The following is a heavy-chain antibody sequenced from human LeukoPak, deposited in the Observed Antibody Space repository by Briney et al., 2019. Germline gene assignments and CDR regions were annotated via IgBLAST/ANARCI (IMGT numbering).Heavy chain of an antibody. V-gene: IGHV4-39*01. CDR1: GGSISSSSYY. D-gene: IGHD1-26*01. CDR2: IYYSGST. Sequence: TETLSLTCTVSGGSISSSSYYWGWIRQPPGKGLEWIGSIYYSGSTYYNPSLKGRVTISVDTSKNQFSLKLSSVTAADTAVYYCATVARPIVGATTDDYWGQGTLVTVSS. J-gene: IGHJ4*02. CDR3: ATVARPIVGATTDDY.